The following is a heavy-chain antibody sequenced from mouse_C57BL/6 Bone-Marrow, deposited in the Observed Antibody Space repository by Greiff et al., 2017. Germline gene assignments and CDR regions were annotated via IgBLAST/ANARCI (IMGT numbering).Heavy chain of an antibody. CDR1: GYSFTGYF. Sequence: VHVKQSGPELVKPGDSVKISCKASGYSFTGYFMNWVMQSHGKSLEWIGRINPYNGDTFYNQKFKGKATLTVDKSSSTAHMELRSLTSEDSAVYYCATMIRDAMDYWGQGTSVTVSS. CDR3: ATMIRDAMDY. V-gene: IGHV1-20*01. J-gene: IGHJ4*01. D-gene: IGHD2-4*01. CDR2: INPYNGDT.